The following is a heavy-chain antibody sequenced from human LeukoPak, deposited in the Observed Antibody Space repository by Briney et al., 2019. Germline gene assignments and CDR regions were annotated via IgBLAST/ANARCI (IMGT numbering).Heavy chain of an antibody. V-gene: IGHV1-2*02. CDR3: ARELLWFGELWDYAFDI. D-gene: IGHD3-10*01. CDR2: INPNSGGT. Sequence: ASVKVSCKASGYTFTGYYMHWVRQAPGQGLEWMGWINPNSGGTNYAQKFQGRVTMTRDTSISTAYMELSRLRSDDTAVYYCARELLWFGELWDYAFDIWGQGTMVTVSS. J-gene: IGHJ3*02. CDR1: GYTFTGYY.